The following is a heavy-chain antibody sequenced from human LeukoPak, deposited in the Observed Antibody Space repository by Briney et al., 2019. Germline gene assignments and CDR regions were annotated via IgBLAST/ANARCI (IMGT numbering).Heavy chain of an antibody. J-gene: IGHJ4*02. V-gene: IGHV3-23*01. Sequence: GGSLRLSCAASGFTFSSYSMSWVRQAPGKGLEWVSAISGSGGSTYYADSVKGRFTISRDNSKNTLYLQMNSLRAEDTAVYYCAKDQHCSGGSCFGDYWGQGTLVTVSS. CDR2: ISGSGGST. D-gene: IGHD2-15*01. CDR1: GFTFSSYS. CDR3: AKDQHCSGGSCFGDY.